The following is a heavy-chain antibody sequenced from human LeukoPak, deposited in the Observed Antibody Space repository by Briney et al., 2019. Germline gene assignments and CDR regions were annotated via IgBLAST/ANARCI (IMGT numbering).Heavy chain of an antibody. V-gene: IGHV4-34*01. D-gene: IGHD4-17*01. Sequence: PSETLSLTCAVYGGSFSGYYWSWIRQPPGKGLEWIGEINHSGSTNYNPSLKSRFTISVDTSKNQFSLKLSSVTAADTAVYYCARGDGDYAFDYWGQGTLVTVSS. CDR3: ARGDGDYAFDY. J-gene: IGHJ4*02. CDR1: GGSFSGYY. CDR2: INHSGST.